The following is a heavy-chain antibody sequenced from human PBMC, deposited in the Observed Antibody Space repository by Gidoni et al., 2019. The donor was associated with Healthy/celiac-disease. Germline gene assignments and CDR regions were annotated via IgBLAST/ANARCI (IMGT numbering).Heavy chain of an antibody. CDR3: AKSRSPVTYYYYGMDV. J-gene: IGHJ6*02. CDR2: ISGSGGST. Sequence: EVQLLESGGGLVQPGGSLRLSCAASGFTFSSYAMSWVRQAPGKGLDVVSAISGSGGSTYYADSGKGRFTISRDNSKNTLYLQMNSLRAEDTAVYYCAKSRSPVTYYYYGMDVWGQGTTVTVSS. CDR1: GFTFSSYA. V-gene: IGHV3-23*01.